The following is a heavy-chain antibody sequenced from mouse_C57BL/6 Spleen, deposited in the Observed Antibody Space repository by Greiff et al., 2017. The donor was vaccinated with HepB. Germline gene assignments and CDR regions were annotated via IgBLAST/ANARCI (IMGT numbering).Heavy chain of an antibody. J-gene: IGHJ3*01. CDR2: ISDGGSYT. V-gene: IGHV5-4*01. CDR3: ARELGRDGWFGY. D-gene: IGHD4-1*01. Sequence: EVKLVESGGGLVKPGGSLKFSCAASGFTFSSYSMSWVRQTPEKRLEWVATISDGGSYTNYPDNVKGRVTISRDNAKNNLYLQMSHLKSEDSAMYDCARELGRDGWFGYWGPGTLVTVSS. CDR1: GFTFSSYS.